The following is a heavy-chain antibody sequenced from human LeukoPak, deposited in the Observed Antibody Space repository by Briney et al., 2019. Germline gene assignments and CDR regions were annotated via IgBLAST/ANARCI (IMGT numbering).Heavy chain of an antibody. CDR2: INPNSGGT. CDR1: GYTFTDYF. Sequence: GASVKVSCKASGYTFTDYFMHWVRQAPGQGLEWMGWINPNSGGTHYAQKFQGRVTMTRDTSISTAYMELSRLRSDDTAVYYCARDPGYSSTRGDYWGQGTLVTVSS. CDR3: ARDPGYSSTRGDY. D-gene: IGHD5-18*01. V-gene: IGHV1-2*02. J-gene: IGHJ4*02.